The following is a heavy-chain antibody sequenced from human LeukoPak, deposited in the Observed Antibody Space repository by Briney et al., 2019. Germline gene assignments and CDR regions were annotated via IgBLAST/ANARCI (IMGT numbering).Heavy chain of an antibody. CDR1: GFTFSNAW. Sequence: GGSLRLSCAASGFTFSNAWMSWVRQAPGKGLEWVSTISGTGGSTYYADSVKGRFTISRDNSKNTLYLQMNSLRAEDTALYYCAKEYRDGYKAWGQGTLVTVSS. CDR3: AKEYRDGYKA. J-gene: IGHJ5*02. CDR2: ISGTGGST. V-gene: IGHV3-23*01. D-gene: IGHD5-24*01.